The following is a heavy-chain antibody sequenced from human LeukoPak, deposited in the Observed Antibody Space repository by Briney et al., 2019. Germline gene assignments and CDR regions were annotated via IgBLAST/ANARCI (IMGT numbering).Heavy chain of an antibody. CDR3: ATQWLTFLNWFDP. D-gene: IGHD5-12*01. CDR2: VSHSGSP. V-gene: IGHV4-39*01. J-gene: IGHJ5*02. CDR1: GGSIVTRNYY. Sequence: SETLSLTCFVSGGSIVTRNYYWAWIRQPRGKGLEWIVTVSHSGSPSYNPSPKGRATISLDPSKNQFSLRLRSVTAADTATYYCATQWLTFLNWFDPWGQGTLVTVSS.